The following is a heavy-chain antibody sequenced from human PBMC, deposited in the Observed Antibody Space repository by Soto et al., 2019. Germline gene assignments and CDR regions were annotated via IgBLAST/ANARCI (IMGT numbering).Heavy chain of an antibody. D-gene: IGHD3-16*01. CDR2: IDNDGRIT. CDR3: GSALGGASSN. CDR1: GYTFSNYW. Sequence: EVQLVESGGGLVQPGGSLRLSCAASGYTFSNYWMHWVRQAPGMGLVWVSRIDNDGRITNYADSVMGRFTISRDNAKDTLYQQMDSLRAEDTAVYYCGSALGGASSNWGPGTLVTVSS. V-gene: IGHV3-74*01. J-gene: IGHJ4*02.